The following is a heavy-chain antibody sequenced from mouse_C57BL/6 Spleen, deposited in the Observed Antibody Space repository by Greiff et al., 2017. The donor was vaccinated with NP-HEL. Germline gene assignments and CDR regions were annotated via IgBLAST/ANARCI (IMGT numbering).Heavy chain of an antibody. CDR3: ARSYYGSSWYYAMDY. Sequence: QVQLKQPGAELVKPGASVKMSCKASGYTFTSYWITWVKQRPGQGLEWIGDIYPGSGSTNYNEKFKSKATLTVDTSSSTAYMQLSSLTSEDSAVYYCARSYYGSSWYYAMDYWGQGTSVTVSS. V-gene: IGHV1-55*01. CDR1: GYTFTSYW. J-gene: IGHJ4*01. CDR2: IYPGSGST. D-gene: IGHD1-1*01.